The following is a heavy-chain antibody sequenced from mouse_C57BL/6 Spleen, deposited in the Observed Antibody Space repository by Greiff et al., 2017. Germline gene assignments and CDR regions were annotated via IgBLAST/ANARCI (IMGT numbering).Heavy chain of an antibody. V-gene: IGHV3-6*01. J-gene: IGHJ3*01. Sequence: EVKLVESGPGLVKPSQSLSLTCSVTGYSITSGYYWNWIRQFPGNKLEWMGYISYDGSNNYNPSLKNRISITRDTSKNQFFLKLNSVTTEDIATYYCARDDGYSWFVYWGQGTLVTVSA. CDR1: GYSITSGYY. CDR3: ARDDGYSWFVY. CDR2: ISYDGSN. D-gene: IGHD2-3*01.